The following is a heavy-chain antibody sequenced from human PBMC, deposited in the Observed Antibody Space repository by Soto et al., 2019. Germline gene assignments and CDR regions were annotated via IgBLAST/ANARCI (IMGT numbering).Heavy chain of an antibody. J-gene: IGHJ6*02. CDR2: ISSSRTYI. Sequence: EVQLVESGGGLVKPGGSLRLSCVASGFALTSDTMNWVRQAPGKGLELVSSISSSRTYIYYAVSVMGRFTVSRDNAENTLYLQMNSLRAEDTAVYFWARDRESLNYFGMDVWGQGTTVTVSS. V-gene: IGHV3-21*01. CDR3: ARDRESLNYFGMDV. CDR1: GFALTSDT.